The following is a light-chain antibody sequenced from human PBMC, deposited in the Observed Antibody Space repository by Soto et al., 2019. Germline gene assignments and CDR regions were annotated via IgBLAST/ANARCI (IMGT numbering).Light chain of an antibody. CDR2: EVT. CDR1: SSDIGRYNY. V-gene: IGLV2-8*01. CDR3: SSYADSNNLI. J-gene: IGLJ2*01. Sequence: HSALTQPPSASGSPGQSVTISCTGTSSDIGRYNYVSWYQQHPGKAPKLLISEVTKRPSGVPDRFSGSKSGNTASLTVSGLQAEDEADYYCSSYADSNNLIFGGGTKLTVL.